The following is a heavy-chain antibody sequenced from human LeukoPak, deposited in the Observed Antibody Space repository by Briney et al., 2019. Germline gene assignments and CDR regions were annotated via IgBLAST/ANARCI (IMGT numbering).Heavy chain of an antibody. V-gene: IGHV1-24*01. CDR1: GYTLTELS. D-gene: IGHD2-2*01. Sequence: ASVKVSCKVSGYTLTELSMHWVRQAPGKGLEWMGGFDPEDGETIYAQKFQGRVTMTTDTSTSTAYMELRSLRSDDTAVYYCARDFWGSPGYCSSTSCYFEPFDYWGQGTLVTVSS. CDR2: FDPEDGET. J-gene: IGHJ4*02. CDR3: ARDFWGSPGYCSSTSCYFEPFDY.